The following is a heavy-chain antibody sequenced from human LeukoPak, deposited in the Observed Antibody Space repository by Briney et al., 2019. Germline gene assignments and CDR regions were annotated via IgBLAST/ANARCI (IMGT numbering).Heavy chain of an antibody. CDR3: ARAEMTTITYPDY. J-gene: IGHJ4*02. D-gene: IGHD5-24*01. CDR1: GFTFSSYS. V-gene: IGHV3-21*01. CDR2: ISSGSTYL. Sequence: GGSLRLSCAASGFTFSSYSMNWVRQAPGKGLEWVSSISSGSTYLYYADSVKGRFTISRDNAKNSLYLQMNSLRAEDTAVYYCARAEMTTITYPDYWGQGTPVTVSS.